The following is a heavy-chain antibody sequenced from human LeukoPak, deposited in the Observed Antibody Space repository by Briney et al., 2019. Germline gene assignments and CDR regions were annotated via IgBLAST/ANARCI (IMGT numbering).Heavy chain of an antibody. CDR2: ISSSSSYI. V-gene: IGHV3-21*01. CDR1: GFTFSSYS. J-gene: IGHJ4*02. CDR3: ARKMVINQEYDY. Sequence: GGSLRLSCAASGFTFSSYSMNWVRQAPGKGLEWVSSISSSSSYIYYADSVKGRFTISRDNAKNSLYLQMNSLRAEDTAVYYCARKMVINQEYDYWGQGTLVTVSS. D-gene: IGHD3-22*01.